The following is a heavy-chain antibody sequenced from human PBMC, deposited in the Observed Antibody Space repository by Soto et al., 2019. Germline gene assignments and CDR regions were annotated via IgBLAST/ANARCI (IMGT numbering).Heavy chain of an antibody. D-gene: IGHD4-17*01. CDR1: GFTFTNAW. CDR3: TTARGTYGAEYFQH. J-gene: IGHJ1*01. V-gene: IGHV3-15*01. CDR2: IKSKTDGGTT. Sequence: EVQLVESGGGLVKPGGSLRLSCAASGFTFTNAWMSWVRQAPGKGLEWVGRIKSKTDGGTTDYAAPVKGRFTISRDDSKNTLYPQMNSLKTEDTAVYYCTTARGTYGAEYFQHWGQGTLVTVSS.